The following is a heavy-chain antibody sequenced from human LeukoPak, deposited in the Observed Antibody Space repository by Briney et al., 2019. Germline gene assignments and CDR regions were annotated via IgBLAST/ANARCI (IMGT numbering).Heavy chain of an antibody. CDR1: GGSISSYY. V-gene: IGHV4-4*07. CDR3: ARDFGYCSSTSCYTAFDI. J-gene: IGHJ3*02. CDR2: IYTSGST. Sequence: SETLSLTCTVSGGSISSYYWSWIRQPAGKGLEWIGRIYTSGSTNYNPSLKSRVTMSVDTSKNQFSLKLSSVTAADTALYYCARDFGYCSSTSCYTAFDIWGQGTMVTVSS. D-gene: IGHD2-2*01.